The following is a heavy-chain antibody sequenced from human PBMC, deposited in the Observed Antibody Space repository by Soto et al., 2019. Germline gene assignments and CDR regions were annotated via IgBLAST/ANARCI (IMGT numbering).Heavy chain of an antibody. Sequence: GGSLRLSCVGSGFLFRNNGMHCVRPTPGKGLEWVAFMSYDGSDTFYADSVKGRFTISGDNSKNTLFLHMSNLRAEDTAMYYCTIVRVADSALDHWGQGTLVTVSS. V-gene: IGHV3-30*02. J-gene: IGHJ4*02. CDR2: MSYDGSDT. CDR3: TIVRVADSALDH. D-gene: IGHD3-10*02. CDR1: GFLFRNNG.